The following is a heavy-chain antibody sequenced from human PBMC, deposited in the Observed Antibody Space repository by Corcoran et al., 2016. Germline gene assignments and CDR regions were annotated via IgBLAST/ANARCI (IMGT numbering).Heavy chain of an antibody. CDR3: SGDSSGYPGNDY. CDR2: IRSKTFGYAT. J-gene: IGHJ4*02. Sequence: EVQLVESGGGLVQPGGSLKLSCAASGFSVSGAAMHWVRQASGKGLEWVGRIRSKTFGYATAYAASVKGRFTISRDDSKKTAYLQMNSLKPEDTAVYYCSGDSSGYPGNDYWGQGTLVTVSS. V-gene: IGHV3-73*02. CDR1: GFSVSGAA. D-gene: IGHD3-22*01.